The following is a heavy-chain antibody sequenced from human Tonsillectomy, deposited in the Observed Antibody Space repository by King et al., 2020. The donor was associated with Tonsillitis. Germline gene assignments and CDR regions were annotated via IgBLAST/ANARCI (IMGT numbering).Heavy chain of an antibody. J-gene: IGHJ6*03. D-gene: IGHD4-23*01. CDR1: GYSFTSYW. CDR2: IYPGDSDT. V-gene: IGHV5-51*01. Sequence: VQLVESGAEVKKPGESLKISCKGSGYSFTSYWIGWVRQMPGKGLEWMGIIYPGDSDTRYSPSFQGQVTISADKSISTAYLQWSNLKASDTAMYYCARRNYGGNSRGYYYYMDVWGKGTTVTVSS. CDR3: ARRNYGGNSRGYYYYMDV.